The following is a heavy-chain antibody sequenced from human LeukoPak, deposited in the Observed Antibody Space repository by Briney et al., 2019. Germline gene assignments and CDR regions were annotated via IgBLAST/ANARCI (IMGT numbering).Heavy chain of an antibody. CDR2: IYYSGST. V-gene: IGHV4-59*01. D-gene: IGHD5-12*01. J-gene: IGHJ4*02. CDR1: GGSISSYY. Sequence: SETLSLTCTVPGGSISSYYWSWIRQPPGKGLEWIGYIYYSGSTNYNPSLKSRVTISVDTSKNQFSLKLSSVTAADTAVYYCAKGYSGYDLDYWGQGTLVTVSS. CDR3: AKGYSGYDLDY.